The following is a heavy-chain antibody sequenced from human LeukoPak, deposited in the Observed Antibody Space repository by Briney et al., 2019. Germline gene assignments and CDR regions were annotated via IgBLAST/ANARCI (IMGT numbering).Heavy chain of an antibody. CDR1: GFTFSSYA. Sequence: QPGGSLILSCVASGFTFSSYAMSWVRQAPGKGLEWVSSLSGSGESTLYADSVKGRFTISRDNSKNTLFLQMYSLRADDTAVYLCAKGSSGWGSFDFWGQGTLVTVSS. CDR3: AKGSSGWGSFDF. V-gene: IGHV3-23*01. J-gene: IGHJ4*02. CDR2: LSGSGEST. D-gene: IGHD6-19*01.